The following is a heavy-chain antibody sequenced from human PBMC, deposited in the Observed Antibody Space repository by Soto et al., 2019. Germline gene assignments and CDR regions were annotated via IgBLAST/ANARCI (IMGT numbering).Heavy chain of an antibody. CDR1: GFTFSSYA. D-gene: IGHD2-15*01. Sequence: EVQLLESGGGLVQPGGSLRLSCAASGFTFSSYAMSWVRQAPEKGLEWVSDISGSGGSTYYADSVKGRFTISRDNFKNTVYRQMNSLRAEDTAVYYCAKELVVVAASYYYGMDVWGQGTTVSVSS. V-gene: IGHV3-23*01. CDR2: ISGSGGST. J-gene: IGHJ6*02. CDR3: AKELVVVAASYYYGMDV.